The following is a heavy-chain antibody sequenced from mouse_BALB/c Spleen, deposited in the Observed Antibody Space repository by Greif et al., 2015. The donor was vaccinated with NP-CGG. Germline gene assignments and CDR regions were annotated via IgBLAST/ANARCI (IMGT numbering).Heavy chain of an antibody. CDR2: IYPGNSDT. CDR3: TREGYGNWFAY. D-gene: IGHD2-1*01. CDR1: GYSFTSYW. J-gene: IGHJ3*01. Sequence: VQLQQSGTVLARPGASVKMSCKASGYSFTSYWMHWVKQRPGQGLEWIGAIYPGNSDTSYNQKSKGKAKLTAVTSASTAYMKLSSLTNEDSAVYYCTREGYGNWFAYWGQGALVTVSA. V-gene: IGHV1-5*01.